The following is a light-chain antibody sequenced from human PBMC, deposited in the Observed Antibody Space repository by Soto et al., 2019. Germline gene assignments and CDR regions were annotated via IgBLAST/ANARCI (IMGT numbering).Light chain of an antibody. V-gene: IGKV3-15*01. CDR1: QSVSSD. CDR3: QQYTEWPIT. Sequence: EIVLKQSPGTLSLSQLERATLSCRASQSVSSDSLAWFQQKPGRAPRLLIYGASTRATGLPARFSGSGSGTEFTLTITSLQSEDLAVYYCQQYTEWPITFGQGTRLEI. CDR2: GAS. J-gene: IGKJ5*01.